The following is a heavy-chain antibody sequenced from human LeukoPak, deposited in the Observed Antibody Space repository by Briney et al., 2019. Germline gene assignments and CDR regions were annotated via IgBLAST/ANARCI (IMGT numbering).Heavy chain of an antibody. V-gene: IGHV3-49*04. J-gene: IGHJ4*02. Sequence: GRSLRLSCTASGFTFGDYAMSWVRQAPGKGLEWVGFIRSRAYGGTTEYAASVKGRFTISRDDSKSIAYLQMNSLKTEDTAVYYCTREERRLGELSLAYWGQGTLVTVSS. D-gene: IGHD3-16*02. CDR3: TREERRLGELSLAY. CDR1: GFTFGDYA. CDR2: IRSRAYGGTT.